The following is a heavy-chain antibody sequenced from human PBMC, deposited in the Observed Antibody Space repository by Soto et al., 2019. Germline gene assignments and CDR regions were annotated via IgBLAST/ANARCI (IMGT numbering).Heavy chain of an antibody. D-gene: IGHD6-6*01. CDR2: ISYDGSNK. CDR1: GFTFSSYG. V-gene: IGHV3-30*18. J-gene: IGHJ6*03. Sequence: PGGSLRLSCAASGFTFSSYGMHWVRQAPGKGLEWVAVISYDGSNKYYADSVKGRFTISRDNSKNTLYLQMNSLRAEDTAVYYCAKPSSETYYYYMDVWGKGTTVTVSS. CDR3: AKPSSETYYYYMDV.